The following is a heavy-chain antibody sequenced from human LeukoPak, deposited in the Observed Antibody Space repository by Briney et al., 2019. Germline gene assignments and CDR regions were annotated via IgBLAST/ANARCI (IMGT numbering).Heavy chain of an antibody. Sequence: ASVKVSCKASGYTFTSYEINWVRQATGQGLEWMGWMNPNSGNTGYAQKFQGRVTMTRNTSISTAYMELSSLRSEDTAVYYCARGLGFGEFSDYWGQGTLVTVSS. CDR3: ARGLGFGEFSDY. CDR2: MNPNSGNT. CDR1: GYTFTSYE. D-gene: IGHD3-10*01. V-gene: IGHV1-8*01. J-gene: IGHJ4*02.